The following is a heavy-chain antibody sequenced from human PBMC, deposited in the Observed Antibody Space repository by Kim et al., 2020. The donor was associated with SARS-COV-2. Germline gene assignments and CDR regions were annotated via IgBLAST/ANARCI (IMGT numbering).Heavy chain of an antibody. CDR1: GYTFTGYY. CDR2: INPNSGGT. CDR3: ARNGEIAAREDDAFDI. D-gene: IGHD6-6*01. Sequence: ASVKVSCKASGYTFTGYYMHWVRQAPGQGLEWMGWINPNSGGTNYAQKFQGRVTMTRDTSISTAYMELSRLRSDDTAVYYCARNGEIAAREDDAFDIWGQGTMVTVSS. J-gene: IGHJ3*02. V-gene: IGHV1-2*02.